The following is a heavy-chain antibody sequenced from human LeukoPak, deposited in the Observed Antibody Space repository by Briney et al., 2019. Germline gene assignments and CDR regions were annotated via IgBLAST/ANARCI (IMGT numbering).Heavy chain of an antibody. CDR1: GFTFSDYY. CDR2: ISSSGSTI. J-gene: IGHJ4*02. V-gene: IGHV3-11*01. CDR3: ARPNYYDSSDYYGY. Sequence: GGSLRLSCAASGFTFSDYYMSWIRQAPGKGLEWVSYISSSGSTIYYADSVKGRFTISRDNAKNSLYLQMNSLRAEDTAVYYCARPNYYDSSDYYGYWGQGTLVTVSS. D-gene: IGHD3-22*01.